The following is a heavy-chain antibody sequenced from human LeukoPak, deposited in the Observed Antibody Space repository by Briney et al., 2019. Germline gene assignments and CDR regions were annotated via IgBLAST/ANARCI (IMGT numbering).Heavy chain of an antibody. D-gene: IGHD6-13*01. CDR2: ISGSGGST. CDR3: LGSNIAAV. CDR1: GFTFSSYA. V-gene: IGHV3-23*01. Sequence: GGSLRLSCAASGFTFSSYAMSWVRQAPGKGLEWVSAISGSGGSTYYADSVKGRFTISRDNAKNSLYLQMNSLRAEDTADYYCLGSNIAAVWGQGTLVTVSS. J-gene: IGHJ4*02.